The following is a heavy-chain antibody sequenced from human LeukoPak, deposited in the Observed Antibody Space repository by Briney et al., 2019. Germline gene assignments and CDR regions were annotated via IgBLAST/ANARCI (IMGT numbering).Heavy chain of an antibody. CDR1: GGSISSYY. J-gene: IGHJ4*02. D-gene: IGHD3-22*01. CDR3: ARHLRYYDSSGNYLTPFDY. CDR2: IYYSGST. Sequence: PSETLSLTCTVSGGSISSYYWSWIRQPPGKGLEWIGYIYYSGSTNYNPSLKSRVTISVDTSKNQFSLKLSSVTAADTAVYYCARHLRYYDSSGNYLTPFDYWGQGTLVTVSS. V-gene: IGHV4-59*08.